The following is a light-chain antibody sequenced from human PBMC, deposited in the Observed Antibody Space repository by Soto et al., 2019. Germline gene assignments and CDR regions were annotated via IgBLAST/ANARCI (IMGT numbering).Light chain of an antibody. CDR2: EVT. CDR1: SG. V-gene: IGLV2-18*02. CDR3: FSFTTTSTHV. J-gene: IGLJ1*01. Sequence: QSVLTQPPSASGSPGQSVTISCTGTSGVSWYQQHPGKAPKLLIYEVTKRPSGVPDRFSGSKSGNTAYLTISGLQVEDEAEYFCFSFTTTSTHVFGTGTKVTVL.